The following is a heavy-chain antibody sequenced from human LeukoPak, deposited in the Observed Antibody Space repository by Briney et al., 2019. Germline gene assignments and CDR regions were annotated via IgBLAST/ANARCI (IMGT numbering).Heavy chain of an antibody. CDR1: GITLSPYA. D-gene: IGHD3-10*01. J-gene: IGHJ4*02. CDR2: IGFTGADT. V-gene: IGHV3-23*01. Sequence: GGSLRLSCAVPGITLSPYAMSWFRQAPGKGLEWVSTIGFTGADTYYIDSVRGRFTISKDISKTTLQIDSLRVEDTAVYYCVKHTGNAYGDSDCWGQGTLVTVSP. CDR3: VKHTGNAYGDSDC.